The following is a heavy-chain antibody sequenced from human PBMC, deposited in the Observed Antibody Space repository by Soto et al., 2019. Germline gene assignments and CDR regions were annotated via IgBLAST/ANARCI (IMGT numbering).Heavy chain of an antibody. CDR2: ISAYNGNT. V-gene: IGHV1-8*01. CDR3: ASGYRSRKCKGTNCYYYHYLDI. CDR1: GYSITVYV. D-gene: IGHD2-2*01. Sequence: VSVKVSCKASGYSITVYVGSWVSQAPGQGLERMGWISAYNGNTGYAQKFQGRVTMTRNTSISTAYMELSSLRSEDTAVYYSASGYRSRKCKGTNCYYYHYLDIWGKGTTVTVSS. J-gene: IGHJ6*03.